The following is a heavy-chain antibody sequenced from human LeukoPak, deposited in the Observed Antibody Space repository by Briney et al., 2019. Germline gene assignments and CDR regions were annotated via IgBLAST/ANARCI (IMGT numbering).Heavy chain of an antibody. Sequence: GGSLRLSCAASGFTFSSYAMSWVRQAPGKGLEWVSAISGSGGSTYYADSVKGRFTISRDNSKNTLYLQMNSLRAEDTAVYYCARVKYYYDSSGPNSHWGQGTLVTVSP. CDR3: ARVKYYYDSSGPNSH. V-gene: IGHV3-23*01. CDR1: GFTFSSYA. CDR2: ISGSGGST. J-gene: IGHJ4*02. D-gene: IGHD3-22*01.